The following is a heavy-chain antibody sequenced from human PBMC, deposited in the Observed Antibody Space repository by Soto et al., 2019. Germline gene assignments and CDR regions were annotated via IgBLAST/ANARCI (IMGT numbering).Heavy chain of an antibody. CDR2: IIPIFGTA. Sequence: ATVKASCKTSGDTLSSYAISWVRQAPGQGLEWMGGIIPIFGTANYAQKFQGRVTITADESTSTAYMELSSLRSEDTAVYYCLRVFDGYSYYFDYCSQGTLVTGSA. CDR1: GDTLSSYA. D-gene: IGHD5-18*01. CDR3: LRVFDGYSYYFDY. J-gene: IGHJ4*02. V-gene: IGHV1-69*13.